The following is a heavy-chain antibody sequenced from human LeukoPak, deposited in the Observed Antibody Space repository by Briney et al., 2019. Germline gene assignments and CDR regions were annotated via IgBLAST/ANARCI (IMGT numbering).Heavy chain of an antibody. J-gene: IGHJ4*02. CDR3: AKELQIVGANYFDY. Sequence: PGGSLRLSCAASGFTFDDYAMHWVRQAPGKGLEWVSGISWSSGSIGYADSVKGRFTISRDNAKNSLYLQMNSLRAEDTALYYCAKELQIVGANYFDYWGQGTLVTVSS. CDR2: ISWSSGSI. CDR1: GFTFDDYA. V-gene: IGHV3-9*01. D-gene: IGHD1-26*01.